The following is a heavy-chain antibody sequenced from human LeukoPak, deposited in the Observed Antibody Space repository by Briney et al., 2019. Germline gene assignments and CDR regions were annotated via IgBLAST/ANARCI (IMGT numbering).Heavy chain of an antibody. V-gene: IGHV3-30*18. D-gene: IGHD3-3*01. CDR2: ISYDGSNK. J-gene: IGHJ6*02. CDR3: AESASDLAYGMDV. CDR1: GFTFSSYG. Sequence: PGGSLRLSCAASGFTFSSYGMHWVRQAPGKGLEWVAVISYDGSNKYYADSVKGRFTISRDNSKNTLYLQMNSLRAEDTAVYYCAESASDLAYGMDVWGQGTTVTVSS.